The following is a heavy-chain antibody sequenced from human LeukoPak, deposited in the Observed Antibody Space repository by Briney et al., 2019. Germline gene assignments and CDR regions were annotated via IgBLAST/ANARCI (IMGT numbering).Heavy chain of an antibody. CDR1: GFTFSSYA. D-gene: IGHD6-13*01. V-gene: IGHV3-23*01. Sequence: PGGSLRLSCAASGFTFSSYAMSWVRQAPGKGLEWVSAISGSGGSTYYADSVKGRFTISRDNSKNTLYLQMNSLRAEDTAVYYCAKDLGIWVAGTLVYFDYWGQGTLVTVSS. J-gene: IGHJ4*02. CDR2: ISGSGGST. CDR3: AKDLGIWVAGTLVYFDY.